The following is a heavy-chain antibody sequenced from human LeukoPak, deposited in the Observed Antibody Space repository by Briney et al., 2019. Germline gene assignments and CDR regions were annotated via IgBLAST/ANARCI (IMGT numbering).Heavy chain of an antibody. CDR2: IIPIFGTA. V-gene: IGHV1-69*13. CDR1: GGTFSSYA. J-gene: IGHJ4*02. D-gene: IGHD6-19*01. Sequence: SVKVSCKATGGTFSSYAISWVRQAPGQGLEWMGGIIPIFGTANYAQKFQGRVTITADESTSTAYMELSSLRSEDTAVYYCARTYSSGWYHDYWGQGTLVTVSS. CDR3: ARTYSSGWYHDY.